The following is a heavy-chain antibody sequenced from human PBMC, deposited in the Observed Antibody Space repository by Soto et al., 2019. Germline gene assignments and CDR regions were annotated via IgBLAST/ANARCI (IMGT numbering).Heavy chain of an antibody. CDR1: GDTLTNSY. Sequence: ASVKVSCKASGDTLTNSYLHWVRQAPGQGLEWLGWINPNNGDTKYSQKFRGRVTMTRDTSTNTAYMELSSLRSEDTAVYYCARDGYYYDSSGFNWSDPWGQGTLVTVSS. CDR2: INPNNGDT. D-gene: IGHD3-22*01. CDR3: ARDGYYYDSSGFNWSDP. V-gene: IGHV1-2*02. J-gene: IGHJ5*02.